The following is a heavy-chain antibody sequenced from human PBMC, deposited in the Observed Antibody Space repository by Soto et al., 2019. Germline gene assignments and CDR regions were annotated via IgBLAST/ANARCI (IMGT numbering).Heavy chain of an antibody. V-gene: IGHV4-34*10. Sequence: SETLSLTCAVSGGSFSSYYWTWIRQPPEKGLEWIGEITHRGSTNYNPSLKSRVTMSVDTSKNQFSLKLSSVTAADTAVYYCATYGDSYIDAFDIWGQGTMVTVSS. J-gene: IGHJ3*02. CDR2: ITHRGST. D-gene: IGHD4-17*01. CDR1: GGSFSSYY. CDR3: ATYGDSYIDAFDI.